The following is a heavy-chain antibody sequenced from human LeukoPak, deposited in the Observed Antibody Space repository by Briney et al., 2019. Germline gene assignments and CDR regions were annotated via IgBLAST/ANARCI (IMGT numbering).Heavy chain of an antibody. Sequence: LGRSLRLSCAASGFTFSNYDMHWVRQAPGKGLEWVAVIWFSLSNKYYADSVKGRFTISRDNSKNTLYLQMNNLRAEDTAVYYCAKNLNGGNTHSDYWGQGTLVTVSS. J-gene: IGHJ4*02. D-gene: IGHD4-23*01. CDR3: AKNLNGGNTHSDY. CDR2: IWFSLSNK. V-gene: IGHV3-33*06. CDR1: GFTFSNYD.